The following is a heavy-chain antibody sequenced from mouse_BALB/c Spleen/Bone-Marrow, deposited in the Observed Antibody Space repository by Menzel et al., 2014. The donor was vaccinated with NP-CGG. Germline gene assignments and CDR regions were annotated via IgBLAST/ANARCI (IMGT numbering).Heavy chain of an antibody. Sequence: QVQLQQPGTGLVAPSQSLSITCTVSGFSLTSYGVSWVRQPPGKGLEWLGVMWGDGSTNYHSALISRLSISKDNSKSQVFLKLNSLQADDTATYYCAKQDYYRYDYAMDYWGQGTSVTVSS. D-gene: IGHD2-14*01. CDR1: GFSLTSYG. V-gene: IGHV2-3*01. J-gene: IGHJ4*01. CDR2: MWGDGST. CDR3: AKQDYYRYDYAMDY.